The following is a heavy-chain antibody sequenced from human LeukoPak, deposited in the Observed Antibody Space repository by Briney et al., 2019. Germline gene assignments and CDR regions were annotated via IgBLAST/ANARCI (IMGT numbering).Heavy chain of an antibody. CDR2: IYSTGST. D-gene: IGHD6-13*01. CDR1: GVSICSYY. V-gene: IGHV4-4*07. CDR3: ARQIASAGTAGFDF. J-gene: IGHJ4*02. Sequence: PSETLSLTCTVSGVSICSYYWSWIRQPAGKGLEWVGRIYSTGSTNYNPSLKSRVTMSVDTSKNQFSLRLRSVTAADTAVYYCARQIASAGTAGFDFWGQGALVTVSS.